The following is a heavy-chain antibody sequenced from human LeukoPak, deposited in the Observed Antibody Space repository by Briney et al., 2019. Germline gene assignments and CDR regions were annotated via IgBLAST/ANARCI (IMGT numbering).Heavy chain of an antibody. V-gene: IGHV5-51*01. CDR1: GYTFTSYW. Sequence: GESLKISCKGSGYTFTSYWIAWVRQMPGKGLEWMGIIYPGDSDTRYSPSFQGQVTISADKSISTAYLQWSSLKASDTAMYYCARQTTVTTVGYFDYWGQGTLVTVSS. CDR2: IYPGDSDT. J-gene: IGHJ4*02. D-gene: IGHD4-17*01. CDR3: ARQTTVTTVGYFDY.